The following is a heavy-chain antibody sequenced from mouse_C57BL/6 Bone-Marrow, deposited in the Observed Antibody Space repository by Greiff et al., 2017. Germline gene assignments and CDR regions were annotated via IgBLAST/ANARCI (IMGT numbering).Heavy chain of an antibody. CDR2: IDPSDSYT. J-gene: IGHJ1*03. CDR3: ARHYGRGFDV. V-gene: IGHV1-50*01. D-gene: IGHD1-1*01. CDR1: GYTFTSYW. Sequence: QVQLQQPGAELVKPGASVKLSCKASGYTFTSYWMQWVKQRPGQGLEWLGEIDPSDSYTNYNQKFKGKATLTVDTSSSTAYMQLSSLTSEDSAVYYCARHYGRGFDVWGTGTTVTVSS.